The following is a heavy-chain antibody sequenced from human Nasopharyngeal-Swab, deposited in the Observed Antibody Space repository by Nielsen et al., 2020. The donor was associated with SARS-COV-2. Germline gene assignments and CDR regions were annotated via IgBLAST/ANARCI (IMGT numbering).Heavy chain of an antibody. Sequence: GGSLRLSCAASGFTFSSYGMHWARQAPGKGLEWVAVIWYDGSNKYYADSVQGRFTISRDNSNNTLYLQMNSLRAEDTAVYYCATKGRGYGPPSDYWGQGTLVTVSS. V-gene: IGHV3-33*01. J-gene: IGHJ4*02. CDR3: ATKGRGYGPPSDY. D-gene: IGHD5-18*01. CDR1: GFTFSSYG. CDR2: IWYDGSNK.